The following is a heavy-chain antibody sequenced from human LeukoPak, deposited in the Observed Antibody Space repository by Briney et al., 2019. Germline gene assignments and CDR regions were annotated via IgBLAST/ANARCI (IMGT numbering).Heavy chain of an antibody. CDR2: INHSGST. D-gene: IGHD6-13*01. V-gene: IGHV4-34*01. J-gene: IGHJ5*02. Sequence: SETLSLTCAVYGGSFSGYYWSWIRQPPGKGLEWIGEINHSGSTNYNPSLKSRVTISVDTSKNQFSLKLSSVTAADTAVYYCATYFPNYGSSWANWFDPWGQGTLVTVSS. CDR3: ATYFPNYGSSWANWFDP. CDR1: GGSFSGYY.